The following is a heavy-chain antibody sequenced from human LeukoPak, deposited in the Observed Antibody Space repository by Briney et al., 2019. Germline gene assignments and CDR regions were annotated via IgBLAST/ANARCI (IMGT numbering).Heavy chain of an antibody. Sequence: KPSETLSLTCAVYGGSFSGYYWSWIRQPPGKGLEWIGEINHSGSTNYNPSLKSRVTISVDTSKNQFSLKLSSVTAADTAVYYCARGREGVRGVIIHNWFDPWGQGTLVTVSS. CDR1: GGSFSGYY. CDR2: INHSGST. J-gene: IGHJ5*02. CDR3: ARGREGVRGVIIHNWFDP. V-gene: IGHV4-34*01. D-gene: IGHD3-10*01.